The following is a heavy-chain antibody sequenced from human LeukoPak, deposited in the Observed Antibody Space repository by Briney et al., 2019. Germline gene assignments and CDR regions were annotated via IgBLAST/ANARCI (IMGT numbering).Heavy chain of an antibody. CDR1: GGSISSGGYY. Sequence: SETLSLTCTVSGGSISSGGYYWSWIRQHPGKGLEWIGYIYYSGSTYYNPSLKSRATMSLDTSKYQFSLKLTSVTAADTAVYYCARDRAADWHHMGAFDIWDQGTTVTVSS. J-gene: IGHJ3*02. CDR2: IYYSGST. CDR3: ARDRAADWHHMGAFDI. D-gene: IGHD3-9*01. V-gene: IGHV4-31*03.